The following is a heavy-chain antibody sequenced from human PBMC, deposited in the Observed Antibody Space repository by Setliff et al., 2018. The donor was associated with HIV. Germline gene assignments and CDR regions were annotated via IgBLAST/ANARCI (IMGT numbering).Heavy chain of an antibody. CDR1: GGSIINYF. D-gene: IGHD5-18*01. CDR3: ARSPGVDTNMAFDY. CDR2: IYYSGST. Sequence: SETLSLPCSVTGGSIINYFWGWIRMPPGKGLERIGYIYYSGSTDYNPSLKSRVTISVDTSKNQVSLKLNSVTAADTTVYYCARSPGVDTNMAFDYWGQGTLVTVSS. J-gene: IGHJ4*02. V-gene: IGHV4-59*01.